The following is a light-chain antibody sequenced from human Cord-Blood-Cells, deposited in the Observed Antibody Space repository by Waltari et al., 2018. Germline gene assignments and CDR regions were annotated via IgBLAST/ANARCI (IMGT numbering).Light chain of an antibody. CDR3: CSYAGSYTYV. V-gene: IGLV2-11*01. J-gene: IGLJ1*01. Sequence: QSALTQPRSVSGSPGQSVTLSCTGTSSDVGGYNYVSWYQQHPGKAPKLNSYEVSKRPSGVPDRFSGSKSGNTASLTISGLQAEDEADYACCSYAGSYTYVFGTGTKVTVL. CDR1: SSDVGGYNY. CDR2: EVS.